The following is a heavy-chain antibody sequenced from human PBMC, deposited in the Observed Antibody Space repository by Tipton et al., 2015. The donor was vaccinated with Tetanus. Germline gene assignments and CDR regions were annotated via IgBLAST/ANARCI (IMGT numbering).Heavy chain of an antibody. J-gene: IGHJ4*02. V-gene: IGHV4-30-4*01. D-gene: IGHD6-13*01. CDR2: IFSGGTT. CDR1: GASFSSGDYY. Sequence: TLSLTCTVSGASFSSGDYYWSWIRKPPGKDLEWIGYIFSGGTTFYSPSLNGRVSMSLDTSKNLFALRLASVTAADTAMYYCAREPAATGTSLFDYWGQGALVTVSS. CDR3: AREPAATGTSLFDY.